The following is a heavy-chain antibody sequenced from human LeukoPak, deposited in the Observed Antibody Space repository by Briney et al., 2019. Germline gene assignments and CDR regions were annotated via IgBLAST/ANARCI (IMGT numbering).Heavy chain of an antibody. Sequence: GGSLRLSCAASGSTFSSYWMHWVRQVPGKGLVWVSRINSDGTSTAYADSVKGRFTISRDNAESSLFLQMNGLRAEDTAVYYCVRNLAVAGTCFDSWGQGTLVTVSS. CDR2: INSDGTST. CDR3: VRNLAVAGTCFDS. D-gene: IGHD6-19*01. CDR1: GSTFSSYW. J-gene: IGHJ4*02. V-gene: IGHV3-74*01.